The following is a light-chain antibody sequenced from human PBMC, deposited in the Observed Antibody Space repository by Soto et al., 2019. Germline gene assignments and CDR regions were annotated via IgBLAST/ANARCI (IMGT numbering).Light chain of an antibody. V-gene: IGKV3-11*01. J-gene: IGKJ3*01. CDR2: DAS. CDR3: QQRSNWPPFT. Sequence: EIVLTQSPATLSLSPGERATLSCRASQSLSSYLAWYQQKPGQAPRLLIYDASNRATGIPARFSGSGSGTDFTLTISSLEPEDFALYYCQQRSNWPPFTCGPGTKVDI. CDR1: QSLSSY.